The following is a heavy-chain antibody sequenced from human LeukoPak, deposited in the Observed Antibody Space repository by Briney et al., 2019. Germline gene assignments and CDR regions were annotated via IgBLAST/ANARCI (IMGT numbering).Heavy chain of an antibody. V-gene: IGHV3-7*01. CDR3: TRDYSNARDY. CDR1: GFTFKNYW. D-gene: IGHD2-21*01. Sequence: GGSLRLSCEVSGFTFKNYWMTWVRQAPGKGLEWVASIKEDGNTEWYVDSVKGRFTVSRDNAKNSLYLQLNSLRVDDTAVYYCTRDYSNARDYWGQRTLVTVFS. J-gene: IGHJ4*02. CDR2: IKEDGNTE.